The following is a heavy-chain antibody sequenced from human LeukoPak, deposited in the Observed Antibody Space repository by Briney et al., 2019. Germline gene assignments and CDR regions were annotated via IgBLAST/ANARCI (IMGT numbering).Heavy chain of an antibody. CDR3: ARDTCGGDCYSRVNYYYGMDV. CDR1: GFTFSSYG. CDR2: IWYDGSNK. Sequence: SGGSLRLSCAASGFTFSSYGMHWVRQAPGKGLEWVAVIWYDGSNKYYADSVKGRFTISRDNSKNTLYLQMNSLRAEDTAVYYCARDTCGGDCYSRVNYYYGMDVWGQGTTVTVSS. J-gene: IGHJ6*02. V-gene: IGHV3-33*08. D-gene: IGHD2-21*02.